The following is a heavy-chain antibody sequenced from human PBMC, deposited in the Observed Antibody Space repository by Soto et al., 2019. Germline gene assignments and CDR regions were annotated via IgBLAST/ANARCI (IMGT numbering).Heavy chain of an antibody. V-gene: IGHV4-31*03. CDR2: IYYSGST. D-gene: IGHD3-22*01. Sequence: PSETLSLTCTVSAGSISSGGYYWSWIRQHPGKGLEWIGYIYYSGSTYYNPSLTSRVTISVDTSKNQFSLKLSSVTAADTAVYYCARDRYDSSSFDYWGQGTLVTVSS. CDR3: ARDRYDSSSFDY. J-gene: IGHJ4*02. CDR1: AGSISSGGYY.